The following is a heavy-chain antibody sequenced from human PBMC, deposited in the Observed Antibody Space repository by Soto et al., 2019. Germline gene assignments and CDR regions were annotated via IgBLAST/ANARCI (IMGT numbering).Heavy chain of an antibody. J-gene: IGHJ4*02. D-gene: IGHD5-12*01. CDR3: AKSPRGEMATD. CDR2: INTYNGMP. V-gene: IGHV1-18*01. Sequence: QVQLVQSGGEVKKPGASVTVSCKASGYTFINYHITWVRQAPGQGLEWMAWINTYNGMPDYAQRFQGRVTMTRDISTSTAYMELRNLGSDDTAVYFCAKSPRGEMATDWGQGTLVTVSS. CDR1: GYTFINYH.